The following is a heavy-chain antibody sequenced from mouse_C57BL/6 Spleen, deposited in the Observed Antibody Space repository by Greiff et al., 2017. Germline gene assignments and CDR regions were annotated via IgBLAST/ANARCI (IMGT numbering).Heavy chain of an antibody. V-gene: IGHV1-80*01. CDR3: ARGTVVEGWYFDV. D-gene: IGHD1-1*01. J-gene: IGHJ1*03. CDR2: IYPGAGDT. CDR1: GYAFSSYW. Sequence: QVQLQQSGAELVNPGASVKISCKASGYAFSSYWMNWVKQRPGKGLEWIGQIYPGAGDTNYNGKFKGKATLTADKSSSTAYMQLGSLTSEDSAVYFCARGTVVEGWYFDVWGTGTTVTVSS.